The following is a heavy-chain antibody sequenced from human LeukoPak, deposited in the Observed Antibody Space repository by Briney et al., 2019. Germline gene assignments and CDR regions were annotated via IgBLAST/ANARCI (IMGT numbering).Heavy chain of an antibody. Sequence: PSQTLSLTCTVSGGSISSGGYYWSWIRQHPGKGLEWIGYIYYSGSTNYNPSLKSRVTISVDTSKNQFSLKLSSVTAADTAVYYCARGGPPRYCSSTSCYRWNFDYWGQGTLVTVSS. CDR1: GGSISSGGYY. CDR3: ARGGPPRYCSSTSCYRWNFDY. CDR2: IYYSGST. V-gene: IGHV4-31*03. D-gene: IGHD2-2*02. J-gene: IGHJ4*02.